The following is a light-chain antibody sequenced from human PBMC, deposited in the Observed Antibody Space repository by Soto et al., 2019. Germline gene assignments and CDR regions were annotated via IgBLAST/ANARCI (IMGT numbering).Light chain of an antibody. J-gene: IGLJ1*01. CDR3: SSYTTSSTYV. V-gene: IGLV2-14*01. CDR2: DVS. Sequence: QSALTQPASVSGSPGQSITISCTGTSSDVGSYNYVSWYQQHPGKAPKVMIYDVSNRPSGVSYRFSGSKSGNTASLTISGIQAEDEADYNCSSYTTSSTYVFATGTKLTVL. CDR1: SSDVGSYNY.